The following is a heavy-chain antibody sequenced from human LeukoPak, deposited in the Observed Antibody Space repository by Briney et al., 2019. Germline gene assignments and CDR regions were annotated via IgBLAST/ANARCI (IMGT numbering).Heavy chain of an antibody. CDR2: IYPGDSDT. D-gene: IGHD3-10*01. J-gene: IGHJ4*02. Sequence: GESLKISCKGSGYSFTSYWIGWVRQMPGKGLEWMGIIYPGDSDTRYSPSFQGQVTISADKSISTAYLQWSSLKASDTAMYYCARRVKLSSGTHQFDFWGQGTLVTVSS. CDR3: ARRVKLSSGTHQFDF. CDR1: GYSFTSYW. V-gene: IGHV5-51*01.